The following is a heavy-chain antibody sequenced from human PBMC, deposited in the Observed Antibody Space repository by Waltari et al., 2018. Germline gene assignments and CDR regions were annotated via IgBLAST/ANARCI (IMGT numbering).Heavy chain of an antibody. D-gene: IGHD1-26*01. CDR2: INHSGST. CDR1: GGSFSGYY. J-gene: IGHJ4*02. CDR3: ARAWGLVGATSRYFDY. Sequence: QVQLQQWGAGLLKPSETLSLTCAVYGGSFSGYYWSWLRQPPGKGLEWIGEINHSGSTNYNPSLKSRVTISVDTSKNQFSLKLSSVTAADTAVYYCARAWGLVGATSRYFDYWGQGTLVTVSS. V-gene: IGHV4-34*01.